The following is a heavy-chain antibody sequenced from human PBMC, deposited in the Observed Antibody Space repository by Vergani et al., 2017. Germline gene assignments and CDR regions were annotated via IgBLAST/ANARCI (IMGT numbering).Heavy chain of an antibody. V-gene: IGHV3-23*01. Sequence: EVQLLQSEGAVVQPGGSLRLSCVASGFTFSSHALSWVRQGHGQGLEWVSSIKNTGVSTHYADTVKGRFTISRDNYKNTLYLQMNSLGVENTAVYYCGRGSDNYNWGQGTMVTVSS. CDR3: GRGSDNYN. D-gene: IGHD5-24*01. CDR1: GFTFSSHA. CDR2: IKNTGVST. J-gene: IGHJ4*02.